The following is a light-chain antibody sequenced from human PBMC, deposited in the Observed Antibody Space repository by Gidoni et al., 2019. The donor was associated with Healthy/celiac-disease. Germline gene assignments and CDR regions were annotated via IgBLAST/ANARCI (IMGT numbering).Light chain of an antibody. Sequence: SVLTQSPGTLSLSPGERATLSCRASQSVSSSYLAWYQQKPGQAPRLLIYGASSRATGIPDRFSGSGSGTDFTLTISRLEPEDFAVYYCQQYGSPYTFGQGTKLEIK. CDR2: GAS. CDR3: QQYGSPYT. V-gene: IGKV3-20*01. CDR1: QSVSSSY. J-gene: IGKJ2*01.